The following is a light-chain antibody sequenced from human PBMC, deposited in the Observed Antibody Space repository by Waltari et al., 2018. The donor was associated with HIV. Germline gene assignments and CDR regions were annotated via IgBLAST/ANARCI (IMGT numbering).Light chain of an antibody. CDR1: SSDIGGYNH. CDR2: EVN. CDR3: TSQTSSSTQV. J-gene: IGLJ3*02. Sequence: QSALTQPASVSGSPGQSITISCTGTSSDIGGYNHLSWYQQYPGNAPTLMIYEVNSRPSGVSDRFSGSKSGNTASLTISGLQAEDEADYYCTSQTSSSTQVFGGGTKLTVL. V-gene: IGLV2-14*01.